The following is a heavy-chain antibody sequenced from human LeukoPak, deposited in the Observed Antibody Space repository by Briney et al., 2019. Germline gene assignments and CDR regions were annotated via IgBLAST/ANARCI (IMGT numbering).Heavy chain of an antibody. J-gene: IGHJ4*02. CDR3: ARSYYYDYRQIDY. CDR2: IYYSGST. Sequence: SETLSLTCTASGDSISTSSYYWGWIRQPPGKGLEWLGSIYYSGSTYYNPSPKSRVTISVDTSKNQFSLNLYSVTAADTAVFYCARSYYYDYRQIDYWGQGTLVTVSS. D-gene: IGHD3-22*01. CDR1: GDSISTSSYY. V-gene: IGHV4-39*01.